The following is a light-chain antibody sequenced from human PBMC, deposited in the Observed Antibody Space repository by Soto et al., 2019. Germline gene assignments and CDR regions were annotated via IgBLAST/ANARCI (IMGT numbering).Light chain of an antibody. CDR1: SSDVGGYNF. J-gene: IGLJ3*02. CDR2: EVS. CDR3: NSYTSTSARV. Sequence: QSVLTQPASVSGSPGQSITISCTGTSSDVGGYNFVSWYQQHPGKAPKLIIYEVSHRPSGVSNRFSGSKSGNTASLTISGLQAEDEADYYCNSYTSTSARVFGGGTKVTVL. V-gene: IGLV2-14*01.